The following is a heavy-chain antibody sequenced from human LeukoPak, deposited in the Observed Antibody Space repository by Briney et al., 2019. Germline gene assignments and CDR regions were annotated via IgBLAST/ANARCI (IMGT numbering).Heavy chain of an antibody. CDR2: FDPEDGAR. V-gene: IGHV1-24*01. Sequence: GVSVKVSCKVSGDTVTGFSIHWVRQAPGHGLEWMGGFDPEDGARIFAQKFQGRVTMTEDTSTDTAYMDLSSLRSEDTAVYYCATGYTYDYSLYWGQGTLVTVSS. J-gene: IGHJ4*02. D-gene: IGHD5-18*01. CDR1: GDTVTGFS. CDR3: ATGYTYDYSLY.